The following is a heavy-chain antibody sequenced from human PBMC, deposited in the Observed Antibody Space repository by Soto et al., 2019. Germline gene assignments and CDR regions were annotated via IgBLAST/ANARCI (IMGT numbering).Heavy chain of an antibody. CDR1: GGSISSGGYS. V-gene: IGHV4-30-2*01. J-gene: IGHJ3*02. D-gene: IGHD3-10*01. CDR2: IYDSGST. Sequence: QLQLQESGSGLVKPSQTLSLTCAVSGGSISSGGYSWSWIRQPPGKGLEWIGYIYDSGSTFYNPSLTGRVTISLGRSKNQFPLKLSSVTAADTAVYYCARGGGETVWFGGLLPRPGAFDIWGQGTMVTVSS. CDR3: ARGGGETVWFGGLLPRPGAFDI.